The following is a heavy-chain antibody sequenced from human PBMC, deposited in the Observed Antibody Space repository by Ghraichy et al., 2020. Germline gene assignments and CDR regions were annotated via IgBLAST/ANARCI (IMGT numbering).Heavy chain of an antibody. Sequence: ASVKVSCKASGYTFTSYGISWVRQAPGQGLEWMGWISAYNGNTNYAQKLQGRVTMTTDTSTSTAYMELRSLRSDDTAVYYCAREADILLWFGELLSPYYYYYGMDVWGQGTTVTVSS. CDR1: GYTFTSYG. CDR3: AREADILLWFGELLSPYYYYYGMDV. V-gene: IGHV1-18*04. CDR2: ISAYNGNT. J-gene: IGHJ6*02. D-gene: IGHD3-10*01.